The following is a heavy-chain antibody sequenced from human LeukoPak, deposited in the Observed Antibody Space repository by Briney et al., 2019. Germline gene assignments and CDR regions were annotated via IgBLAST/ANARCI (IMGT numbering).Heavy chain of an antibody. CDR1: GFSISSSA. Sequence: PGGSLRLSCAASGFSISSSAMNWVRQAPGKGLEWVSSINNVASHIYYAGSVRGRFTISRDNAKNSLYLQMNSLRAGDTAVYYCARDRAWFGGSWDYWGQGTLVTVSS. CDR2: INNVASHI. J-gene: IGHJ4*02. V-gene: IGHV3-21*04. D-gene: IGHD3-10*01. CDR3: ARDRAWFGGSWDY.